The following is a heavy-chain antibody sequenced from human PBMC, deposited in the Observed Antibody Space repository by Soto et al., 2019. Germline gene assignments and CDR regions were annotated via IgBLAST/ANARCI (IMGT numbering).Heavy chain of an antibody. V-gene: IGHV4-30-2*01. CDR2: IYHSGTT. CDR1: GGSISSGGYY. J-gene: IGHJ6*02. CDR3: ARRQLERRYYYYGMDV. D-gene: IGHD1-1*01. Sequence: SETLSLTCTVSGGSISSGGYYWSWIRQHPGKGLEWIGYIYHSGTTYYNPSLKSRVTISVDRSKNQFSLKLSSVTAADTAVYYCARRQLERRYYYYGMDVWGQGTTVTV.